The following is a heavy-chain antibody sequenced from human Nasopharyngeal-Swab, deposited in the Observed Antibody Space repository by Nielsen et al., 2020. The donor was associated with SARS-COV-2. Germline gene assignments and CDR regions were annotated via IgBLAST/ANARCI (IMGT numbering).Heavy chain of an antibody. CDR3: ARERGRGGIWNYYYYYMDV. Sequence: GSLRLSCTVSGGSISSSSYYWGWIRQPPGKGLEWMGSIHYSGSTYYNPPLKSRVTISVDTSKNQFSLKLSSVTAADTAVYYCARERGRGGIWNYYYYYMDVWGKGTTVTVSS. J-gene: IGHJ6*03. CDR2: IHYSGST. V-gene: IGHV4-39*07. CDR1: GGSISSSSYY. D-gene: IGHD3-10*01.